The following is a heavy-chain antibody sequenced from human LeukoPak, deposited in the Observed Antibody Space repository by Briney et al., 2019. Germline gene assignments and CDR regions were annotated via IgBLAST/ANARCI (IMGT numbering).Heavy chain of an antibody. D-gene: IGHD5-18*01. CDR3: ARGNTASYFDY. V-gene: IGHV4-59*01. J-gene: IGHJ4*02. Sequence: SETLSLTCTVSGGSISSYYWSWIRQPPGKGLEWVGYIYYSGSAHYNPSPKSRVTISVDTSKSQFSLKLSSVTAADTAVYYCARGNTASYFDYWGQGTLVTVSS. CDR2: IYYSGSA. CDR1: GGSISSYY.